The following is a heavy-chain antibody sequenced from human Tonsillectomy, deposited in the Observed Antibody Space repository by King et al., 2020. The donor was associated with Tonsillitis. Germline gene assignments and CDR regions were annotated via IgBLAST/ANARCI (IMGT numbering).Heavy chain of an antibody. CDR1: GFTFDDYV. J-gene: IGHJ3*02. Sequence: VQLVESGGGLVQPGRSLRLSCAGSGFTFDDYVMHWVRQTPGKGLEWVSGISWNSGNIGYVDSVKGRFTISRDNAKNSLYLQMNSLRAEDTALYYCAKCSPYYYDSSGYYKKGAFDIWGQGTMVTVSS. D-gene: IGHD3-22*01. CDR2: ISWNSGNI. CDR3: AKCSPYYYDSSGYYKKGAFDI. V-gene: IGHV3-9*01.